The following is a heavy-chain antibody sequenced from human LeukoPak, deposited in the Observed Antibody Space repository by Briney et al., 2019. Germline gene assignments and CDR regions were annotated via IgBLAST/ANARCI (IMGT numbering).Heavy chain of an antibody. CDR3: ARDDCSSTSCYTDFDY. J-gene: IGHJ4*02. V-gene: IGHV1-18*01. D-gene: IGHD2-2*02. Sequence: ASVKVSCKASGYTFTSYGISWVRQAPGQGLEWMRWISAYNGNTNYAQKLQGRVTMTTDTSTSTAYMELRSLRSDDTAVYYCARDDCSSTSCYTDFDYWGQGTLVTVSS. CDR2: ISAYNGNT. CDR1: GYTFTSYG.